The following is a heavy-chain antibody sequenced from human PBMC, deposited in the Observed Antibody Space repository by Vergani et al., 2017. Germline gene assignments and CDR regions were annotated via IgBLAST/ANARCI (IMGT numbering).Heavy chain of an antibody. CDR3: ARDLHSSSSWSSIYGMDV. CDR2: ISYDGSNK. CDR1: GFTFSSYA. J-gene: IGHJ6*02. Sequence: VQLVESGGGLVKPGGSLRLSCAASGFTFSSYAMHWVRQAPGKGLEWVAVISYDGSNKYYADSVKGRFTISRDNSKNTLYLQMNSLRAEDTAVYYCARDLHSSSSWSSIYGMDVWGQGTTVTVSS. D-gene: IGHD6-6*01. V-gene: IGHV3-30*14.